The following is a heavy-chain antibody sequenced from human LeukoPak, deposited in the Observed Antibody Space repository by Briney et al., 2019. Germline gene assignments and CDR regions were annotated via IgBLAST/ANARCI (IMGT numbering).Heavy chain of an antibody. V-gene: IGHV4-59*01. CDR2: IYCSGST. CDR3: ARMGWLEAFDI. Sequence: PSETLSLTCTVSGGSISSYYWSWIRQPPGKGLEWIGYIYCSGSTNYNPSLKSRVTISVDTSKNQFSLKLSSVTAADTAVYYCARMGWLEAFDIWGQGTMVTVSS. J-gene: IGHJ3*02. D-gene: IGHD6-19*01. CDR1: GGSISSYY.